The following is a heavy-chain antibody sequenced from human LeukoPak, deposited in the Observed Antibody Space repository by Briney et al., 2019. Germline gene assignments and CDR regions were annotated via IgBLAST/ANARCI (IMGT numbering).Heavy chain of an antibody. CDR3: ARGGGAANLARFDF. CDR1: GGSMSSYY. J-gene: IGHJ4*02. V-gene: IGHV4-59*01. CDR2: IYYSGST. D-gene: IGHD1-26*01. Sequence: SETLSLTCTVSGGSMSSYYWSWIRQPPGKRLEWLGYIYYSGSTNYNPSLKGRLTLSVDTSKNQFSLKLSSVTATDTAIYYCARGGGAANLARFDFWGQGILVTVSS.